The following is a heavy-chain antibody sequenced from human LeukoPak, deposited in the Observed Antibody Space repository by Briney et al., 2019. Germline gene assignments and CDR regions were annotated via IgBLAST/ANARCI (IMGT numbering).Heavy chain of an antibody. CDR1: GYSFTSYG. D-gene: IGHD3-10*01. V-gene: IGHV1-18*01. CDR3: ARGGRDGMDV. J-gene: IGHJ6*02. Sequence: ASVKVSCKASGYSFTSYGFTWVRRAPGQGLEWMGWVSAYDGSTNYAQKIRGRVTMTTDASKNIVYMELRSLRFDDTAVYYCARGGRDGMDVWGQGTTVTVSS. CDR2: VSAYDGST.